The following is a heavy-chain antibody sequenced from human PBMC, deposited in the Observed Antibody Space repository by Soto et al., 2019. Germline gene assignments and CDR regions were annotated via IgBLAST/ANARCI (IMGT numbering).Heavy chain of an antibody. Sequence: ASVKVSCKASGDTFSSYAISWVRQAPGQGLEWMGGIIPIFGTANYAQKFQGRVTITADESTSTAYMELSSLRSEDTAVYYCARDGSGYRSRASPMDVWGPGTTVTVSS. CDR2: IIPIFGTA. V-gene: IGHV1-69*13. CDR1: GDTFSSYA. CDR3: ARDGSGYRSRASPMDV. J-gene: IGHJ6*02. D-gene: IGHD3-22*01.